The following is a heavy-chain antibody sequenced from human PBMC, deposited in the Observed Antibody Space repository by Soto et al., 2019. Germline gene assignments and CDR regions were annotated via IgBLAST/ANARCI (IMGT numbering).Heavy chain of an antibody. CDR1: GGSISSYY. J-gene: IGHJ3*02. CDR3: ARLEVGYAFDI. D-gene: IGHD1-26*01. Sequence: SETLSLTCTVSGGSISSYYWSWIRQPPGKGLEWIGYIYYSGSTNYNPSLKSRVTISVDTSKNQFSLKLSSVTAADTAVYYCARLEVGYAFDIWGQGTMVTVSS. CDR2: IYYSGST. V-gene: IGHV4-59*08.